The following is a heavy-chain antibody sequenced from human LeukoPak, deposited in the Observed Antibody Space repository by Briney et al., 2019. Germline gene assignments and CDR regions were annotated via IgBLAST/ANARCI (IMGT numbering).Heavy chain of an antibody. CDR2: ISGSGGST. CDR1: GFTFSDYY. V-gene: IGHV3-23*01. D-gene: IGHD3-22*01. CDR3: AKDGVAYYYDSSGYYPSAAFDY. Sequence: GGSLRLSCAASGFTFSDYYMSWIRQAPGKGLEWVSAISGSGGSTYYADSVKGRFTISRDNSKNTLYLQMNSLRAEDTAVYYCAKDGVAYYYDSSGYYPSAAFDYWGQGTLVTVSS. J-gene: IGHJ4*02.